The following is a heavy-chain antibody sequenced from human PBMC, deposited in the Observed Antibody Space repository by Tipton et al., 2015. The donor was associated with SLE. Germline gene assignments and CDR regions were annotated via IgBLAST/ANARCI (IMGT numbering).Heavy chain of an antibody. CDR3: AVGGGTFVVRAFDI. D-gene: IGHD1-26*01. J-gene: IGHJ3*02. Sequence: SLRLSCTTSGFGFDDYVMHWVRQAPGKGLEWVSGISWNSDSIGYADSVKGRFTISRDNAKNSLYLQMNSLRAEDTALYYCAVGGGTFVVRAFDIWGQGTMVTVSS. V-gene: IGHV3-9*01. CDR2: ISWNSDSI. CDR1: GFGFDDYV.